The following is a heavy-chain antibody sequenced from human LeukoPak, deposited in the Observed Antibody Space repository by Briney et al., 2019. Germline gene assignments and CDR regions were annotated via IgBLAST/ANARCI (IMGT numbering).Heavy chain of an antibody. CDR1: GDSVSSNSVT. J-gene: IGHJ5*02. CDR3: ARRLTQYDCFDP. CDR2: TYYRSTWYN. Sequence: SQTLSLTCAVSGDSVSSNSVTWNWIRQSPSRGLEWLGRTYYRSTWYNDYAVSVRGRITVNPDTSKNQFSLHLNSVTPEDTAVYYCARRLTQYDCFDPWGQGILVTVSS. D-gene: IGHD2-2*01. V-gene: IGHV6-1*01.